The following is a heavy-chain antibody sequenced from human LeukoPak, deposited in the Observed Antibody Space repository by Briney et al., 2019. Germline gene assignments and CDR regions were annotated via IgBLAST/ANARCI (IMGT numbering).Heavy chain of an antibody. V-gene: IGHV3-20*04. CDR1: GFTFDDYG. CDR2: INWNGDNT. CDR3: AKDTYSGSPLYIGSDY. Sequence: RPGGSLRLSCAASGFTFDDYGMSWVRQAPGKGLEWVSGINWNGDNTYYVDSVKGRFTISRDNAKNSLYLQMNSLRAEDTALYYCAKDTYSGSPLYIGSDYWGQGTLVTVSS. D-gene: IGHD1-26*01. J-gene: IGHJ4*02.